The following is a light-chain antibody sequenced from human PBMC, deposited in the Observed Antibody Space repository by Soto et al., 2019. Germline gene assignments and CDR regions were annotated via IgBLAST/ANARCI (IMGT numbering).Light chain of an antibody. CDR2: GAS. J-gene: IGKJ4*01. V-gene: IGKV3-20*01. Sequence: EIVLMRSPGTLSLSPGERATLSCRASEIVSGSYLTWYQQKPDQAPRLLIYGASSRATGIPDRFSGSGSGTDFTLTISRLEPEDSAVYYCQQYDSSVLTFGGGTKVEIK. CDR3: QQYDSSVLT. CDR1: EIVSGSY.